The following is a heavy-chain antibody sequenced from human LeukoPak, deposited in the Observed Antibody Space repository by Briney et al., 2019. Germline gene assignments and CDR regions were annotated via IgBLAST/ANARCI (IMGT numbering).Heavy chain of an antibody. V-gene: IGHV5-51*01. J-gene: IGHJ4*02. CDR2: INPGDTNI. CDR1: GYSFTNYW. CDR3: ARHTGDSFDY. Sequence: GESLKISCKASGYSFTNYWIGWVRQMPGKGLEWMGMINPGDTNIAYSPSFQGQVTISADKSISTAYLQWSSLKASDTAMYYCARHTGDSFDYWGQGTLVTLSS.